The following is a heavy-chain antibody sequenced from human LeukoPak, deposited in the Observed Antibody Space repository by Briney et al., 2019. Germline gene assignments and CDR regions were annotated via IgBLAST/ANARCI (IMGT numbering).Heavy chain of an antibody. J-gene: IGHJ4*02. CDR3: AKDRDSGYYPFDY. V-gene: IGHV3-23*01. D-gene: IGHD5-12*01. CDR2: VSGSDDST. CDR1: GFISSNYA. Sequence: PGGSLRLSCAASGFISSNYAMNWVRQAPGKGLEWVSAVSGSDDSTYYADSVKGRFTISRDNSKNTLFLQMNSLRAEDTAVYYCAKDRDSGYYPFDYWGQGTLVTVSS.